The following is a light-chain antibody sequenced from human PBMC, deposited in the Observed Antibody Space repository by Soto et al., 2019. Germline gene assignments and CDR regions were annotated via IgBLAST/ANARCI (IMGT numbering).Light chain of an antibody. CDR3: QQYASSLIT. Sequence: EIVLTQSPCTLSLSPGERATLSRRASQSVGGNNLAWYQQKPGQAPRLLIYVTSSRASGIPDRFSGSGSGTDFTLTISRLEPADFAVYYCQQYASSLITFGQGTRLEIK. J-gene: IGKJ5*01. CDR2: VTS. V-gene: IGKV3-20*01. CDR1: QSVGGNN.